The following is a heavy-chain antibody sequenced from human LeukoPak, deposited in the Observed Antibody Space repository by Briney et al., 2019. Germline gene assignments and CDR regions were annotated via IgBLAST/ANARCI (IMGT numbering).Heavy chain of an antibody. CDR2: IYHSGST. CDR1: GYSISCGYY. CDR3: AREEMPGKFDY. J-gene: IGHJ4*02. D-gene: IGHD1-26*01. Sequence: SETLSLTCTVSGYSISCGYYWGWIRQPPGKGLEWIGSIYHSGSTYYNPSLKSRVTISLDKSKNQFSLKLRSVTAADTAVYYCAREEMPGKFDYWGQGTLVTVSS. V-gene: IGHV4-38-2*02.